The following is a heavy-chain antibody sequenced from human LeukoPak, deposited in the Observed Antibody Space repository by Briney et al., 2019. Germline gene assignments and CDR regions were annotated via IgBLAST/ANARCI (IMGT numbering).Heavy chain of an antibody. D-gene: IGHD3-10*01. CDR3: ARDRRIYYGSGSYYSMDV. CDR2: MNPNSGNA. V-gene: IGHV1-8*01. CDR1: GCTLTSYD. Sequence: ASVKVSCKASGCTLTSYDINWVRQATGQGLEWMGWMNPNSGNAGYAQKFQGRVTMTRNTSISTAYMELSSLRSEDTAVYYCARDRRIYYGSGSYYSMDVWGQGTTVTVSS. J-gene: IGHJ6*02.